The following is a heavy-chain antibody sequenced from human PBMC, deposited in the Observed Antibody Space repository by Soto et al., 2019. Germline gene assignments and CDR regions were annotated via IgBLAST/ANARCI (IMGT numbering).Heavy chain of an antibody. D-gene: IGHD3-3*01. Sequence: EVQLLESGGGLVQPGGSLRLSCAASGFTFSSYAMSWVRQAPGKGLEWVSAISGSGGSTYYADSVKGRFTISRDNSKNTLYLQMNSLRAEDTAVYYCAKDPRDVWHDFWSGYYYFDYWGQGTLVTVSS. CDR3: AKDPRDVWHDFWSGYYYFDY. CDR1: GFTFSSYA. J-gene: IGHJ4*02. V-gene: IGHV3-23*01. CDR2: ISGSGGST.